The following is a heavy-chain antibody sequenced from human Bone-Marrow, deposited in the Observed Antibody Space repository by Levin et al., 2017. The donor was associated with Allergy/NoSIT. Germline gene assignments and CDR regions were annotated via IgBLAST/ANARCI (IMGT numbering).Heavy chain of an antibody. CDR3: AKRSGDYGGYFDH. D-gene: IGHD4-17*01. CDR1: GFMFDNYA. V-gene: IGHV3-9*01. Sequence: GGSLRLSCAASGFMFDNYAMHWVRQVPGKGLEWVSGISWNSGSIAYADSVKGRFTISRDNAKKSLYLQINSLRAEDTALYYCAKRSGDYGGYFDHWGQGTLVTVSP. CDR2: ISWNSGSI. J-gene: IGHJ4*02.